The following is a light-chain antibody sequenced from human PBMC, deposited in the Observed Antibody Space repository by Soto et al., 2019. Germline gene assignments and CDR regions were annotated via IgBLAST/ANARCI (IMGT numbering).Light chain of an antibody. CDR2: GAS. CDR3: QQYGSSGT. V-gene: IGKV3-20*01. J-gene: IGKJ1*01. CDR1: QSVSNNY. Sequence: ENVFTQSPGTLSLSPGERATLSFRASQSVSNNYLAWYQQKPGQAPRLLIYGASNRATGIPDRFSGSGSGTDFTLTISRLEPEDFAVYYCQQYGSSGTFGQGTKVDIK.